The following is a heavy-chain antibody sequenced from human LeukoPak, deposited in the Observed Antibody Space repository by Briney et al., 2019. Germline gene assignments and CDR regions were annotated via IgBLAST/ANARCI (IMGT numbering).Heavy chain of an antibody. CDR1: GFTFSDYY. D-gene: IGHD6-6*01. Sequence: GGSLRLSCAASGFTFSDYYMSWIRQAPGKGLEWVSGISGSGASTYYADSVKGRFTISRDNSKNTLYLQMNSLRAEDTAVYYCAKAKEYSSSSGYFDYWGQGTLVIVSS. V-gene: IGHV3-23*01. CDR2: ISGSGAST. J-gene: IGHJ4*02. CDR3: AKAKEYSSSSGYFDY.